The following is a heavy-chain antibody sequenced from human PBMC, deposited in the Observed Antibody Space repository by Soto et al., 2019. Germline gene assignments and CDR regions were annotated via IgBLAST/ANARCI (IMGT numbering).Heavy chain of an antibody. J-gene: IGHJ5*02. D-gene: IGHD1-7*01. V-gene: IGHV1-18*01. CDR1: GYTFTSYG. Sequence: QVQLVQSGAEVKKPGASVKVSCKASGYTFTSYGISWVRQAPGQGLEWMGRISPYNGNTNYAQKLQGRISRTTDTTASTDYMELRSLRSDDTAVYYWSRDRGEHWNSGGFDPWGQGTLVTVSS. CDR2: ISPYNGNT. CDR3: SRDRGEHWNSGGFDP.